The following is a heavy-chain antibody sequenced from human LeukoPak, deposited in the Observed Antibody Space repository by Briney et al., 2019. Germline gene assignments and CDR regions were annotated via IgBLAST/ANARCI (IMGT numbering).Heavy chain of an antibody. D-gene: IGHD2-15*01. CDR1: GFIFSSYA. V-gene: IGHV3-23*01. Sequence: GGSLRLFCAASGFIFSSYAMGWVRHAPGEALECVSVLTDSGAYTYHAESVKGRFTISRDNSKNTVYLQINGLRVEDTAVYYCAKDTLRSCSGASCYPFDYWGQGTLVTVSS. CDR3: AKDTLRSCSGASCYPFDY. J-gene: IGHJ4*02. CDR2: LTDSGAYT.